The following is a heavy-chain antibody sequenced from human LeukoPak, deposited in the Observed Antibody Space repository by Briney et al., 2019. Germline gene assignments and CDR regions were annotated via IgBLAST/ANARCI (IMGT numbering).Heavy chain of an antibody. Sequence: QSGGSLRLSCAASGFTVSSNYMSWVRQAPGKGLDWVSVIYTGGSTYYADSVKGRFTISRDNSKNTLYLQMNSLRAEDTAVYYRARLIAATGRVYFDSWGQGTLVTVSS. J-gene: IGHJ4*02. D-gene: IGHD6-13*01. V-gene: IGHV3-53*01. CDR3: ARLIAATGRVYFDS. CDR2: IYTGGST. CDR1: GFTVSSNY.